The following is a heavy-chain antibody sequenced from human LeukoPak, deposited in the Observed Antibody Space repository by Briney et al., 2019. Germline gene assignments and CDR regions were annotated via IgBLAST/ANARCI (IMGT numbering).Heavy chain of an antibody. CDR3: ARGYDSSGYYFHY. V-gene: IGHV1-8*01. CDR1: GYTFTSYD. Sequence: ASVKVSCKASGYTFTSYDINWVRQATGQGLEWMGWMSPNSGNTGYAQKFQGRVTMTRNTSISTAYMELSSLRSEDTAVYYCARGYDSSGYYFHYWGQGTLVTVSS. J-gene: IGHJ4*02. CDR2: MSPNSGNT. D-gene: IGHD3-22*01.